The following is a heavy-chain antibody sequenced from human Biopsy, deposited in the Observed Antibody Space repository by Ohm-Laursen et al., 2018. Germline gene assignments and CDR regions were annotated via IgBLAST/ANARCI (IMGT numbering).Heavy chain of an antibody. Sequence: VKVSCKAPGGTFSNYGVNWVRQAPGQGLEWLGGNIPILGTGNYAQKFQDRVTVAADTSTSTATMELRSLRSDDTAVYYCAAKLTGYFHHWGQGTLVIVSS. D-gene: IGHD3-9*01. CDR1: GGTFSNYG. CDR2: NIPILGTG. CDR3: AAKLTGYFHH. J-gene: IGHJ1*01. V-gene: IGHV1-69*06.